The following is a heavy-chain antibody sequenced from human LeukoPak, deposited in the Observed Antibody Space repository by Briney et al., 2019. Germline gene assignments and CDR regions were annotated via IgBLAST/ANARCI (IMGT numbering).Heavy chain of an antibody. CDR2: IYPGDSDT. D-gene: IGHD1-26*01. J-gene: IGHJ4*02. V-gene: IGHV5-51*01. CDR3: ARLGRVGATQSHSHY. CDR1: GYSFTTYW. Sequence: GESLKISCQGSGYSFTTYWIGWVRQMPGKGLEWMGIIYPGDSDTRYSPSFQGQVTISADKSISTAYLQWSSLKASDTAMYYCARLGRVGATQSHSHYWGQGTLVTVSS.